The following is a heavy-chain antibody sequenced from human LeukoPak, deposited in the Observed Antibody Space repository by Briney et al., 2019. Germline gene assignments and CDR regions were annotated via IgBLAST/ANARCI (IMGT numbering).Heavy chain of an antibody. V-gene: IGHV3-23*01. D-gene: IGHD3-16*01. CDR3: AKGLSGGGYHDY. J-gene: IGHJ4*02. CDR2: INGGGSDT. Sequence: GGSLRLSCAASGFTFSSYAMYWVRQAPGKGLEWVSAINGGGSDTFYADSVKGRFTISRDNSKNTLYLQMNTLRAEDTAVYYCAKGLSGGGYHDYWDQGTLVTVSS. CDR1: GFTFSSYA.